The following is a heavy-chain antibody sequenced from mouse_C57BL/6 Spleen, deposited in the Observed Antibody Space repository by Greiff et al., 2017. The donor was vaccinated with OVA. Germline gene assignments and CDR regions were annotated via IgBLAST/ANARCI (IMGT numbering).Heavy chain of an antibody. CDR2: IWSDGST. D-gene: IGHD2-3*01. V-gene: IGHV2-6-1*01. CDR3: ARHGSDDGYYYAMDY. CDR1: GFSLTSYG. Sequence: VQRVESGPGLVAPSQSLSITCTVSGFSLTSYGVHWVRQPPGKGLEWLVVIWSDGSTTYNSALKSRLRISKDNSKSQVFLKMNSLQTDDTAMYYCARHGSDDGYYYAMDYWGQGTSVTVSS. J-gene: IGHJ4*01.